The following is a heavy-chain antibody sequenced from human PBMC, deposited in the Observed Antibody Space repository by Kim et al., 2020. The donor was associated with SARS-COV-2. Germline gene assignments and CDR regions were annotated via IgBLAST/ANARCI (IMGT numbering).Heavy chain of an antibody. J-gene: IGHJ3*01. CDR1: GFTFSSYA. CDR3: AKGRWISYGLVSDAFDV. CDR2: ISSTGVST. V-gene: IGHV3-23*01. Sequence: GGSLRLSCAASGFTFSSYAMRWVRQAPGKGLECVSAISSTGVSTYYADSVKGRFAISRDNSKNTLYLQMNSLRAEDTAVYYCAKGRWISYGLVSDAFDVWGQGTMVTVSS. D-gene: IGHD5-18*01.